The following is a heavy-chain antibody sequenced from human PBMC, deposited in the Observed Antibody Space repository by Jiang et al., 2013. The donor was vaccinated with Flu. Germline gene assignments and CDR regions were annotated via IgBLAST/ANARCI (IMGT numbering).Heavy chain of an antibody. V-gene: IGHV3-11*06. CDR3: ARDFADGDHVGYWYFDL. CDR2: ISSSGNST. CDR1: GFMFSGYY. J-gene: IGHJ2*01. Sequence: QLLESGGGLVRPGGSLRLSCAGSGFMFSGYYMSWIRQAPGRGLEWISYISSSGNSTNYADSVKGRFTISRDNVKNSLLLQMNSLRVEDTAVYYCARDFADGDHVGYWYFDLWGRGTLVTVSS. D-gene: IGHD4-17*01.